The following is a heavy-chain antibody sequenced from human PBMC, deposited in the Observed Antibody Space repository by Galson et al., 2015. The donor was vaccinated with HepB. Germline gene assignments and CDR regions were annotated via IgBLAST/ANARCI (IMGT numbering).Heavy chain of an antibody. CDR2: IYPGDSDT. Sequence: QSGAEVTKPGESLKISCKGSGYSFPSYWIGWVRQMPGKGLEWMGIIYPGDSDTRYSPSFQGQVTISADKSISTAYLQWSSLKASDTAVYYCARLGEGSSWYAPPYDYWGQGTLVTVSS. V-gene: IGHV5-51*01. J-gene: IGHJ4*02. CDR1: GYSFPSYW. D-gene: IGHD6-13*01. CDR3: ARLGEGSSWYAPPYDY.